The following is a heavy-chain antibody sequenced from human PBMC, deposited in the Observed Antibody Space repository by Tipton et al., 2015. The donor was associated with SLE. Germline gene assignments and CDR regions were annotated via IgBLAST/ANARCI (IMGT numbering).Heavy chain of an antibody. CDR3: ARDVGGYNTGWFPYYFDY. Sequence: TLSLTCTVSGGSISGNSWTWIRQPPGKGLEWIGYISYSGSTNYNSSLKSRLTISVDTSKNQFSLKLSSVTAADTAVYYCARDVGGYNTGWFPYYFDYWGQGTLVTVSS. V-gene: IGHV4-59*12. CDR1: GGSISGNS. CDR2: ISYSGST. D-gene: IGHD2-8*02. J-gene: IGHJ4*02.